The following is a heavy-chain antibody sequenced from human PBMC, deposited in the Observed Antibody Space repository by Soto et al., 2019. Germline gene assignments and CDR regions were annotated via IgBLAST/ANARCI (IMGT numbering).Heavy chain of an antibody. D-gene: IGHD3-3*01. CDR2: IYYSGST. CDR3: AASDFWSGYYVSY. Sequence: QLQLQESGPGLVKPSETLSLTCTVSGGSISSSSYYWGWIRQPPGKGLEWIGSIYYSGSTYYNPSLKSRVTISVDTSKNQFSLKLSSVTAADTAVYYCAASDFWSGYYVSYWGQGTLVTVSS. J-gene: IGHJ4*02. V-gene: IGHV4-39*01. CDR1: GGSISSSSYY.